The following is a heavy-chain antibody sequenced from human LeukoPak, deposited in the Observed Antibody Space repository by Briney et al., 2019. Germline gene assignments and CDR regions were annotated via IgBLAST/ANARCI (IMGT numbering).Heavy chain of an antibody. V-gene: IGHV3-21*04. D-gene: IGHD3-16*01. J-gene: IGHJ5*02. CDR3: VRHDWFDP. CDR1: EFTFINSH. CDR2: ISGSSNYI. Sequence: PGGSLKLSFQASEFTFINSHMNWVRQSPGKGLEWVSFISGSSNYIYYADSVKGRFTISRDNSKNTLYLQMDSLRPEDTAVYYCVRHDWFDPWGQGTLVTVSS.